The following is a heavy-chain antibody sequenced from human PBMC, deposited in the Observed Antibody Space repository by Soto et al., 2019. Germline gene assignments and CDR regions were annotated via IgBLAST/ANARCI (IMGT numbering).Heavy chain of an antibody. D-gene: IGHD6-6*01. Sequence: ASETLSLTCTVSGGSISSYYWSWIRQPPGKGLEWIGYIYYSGSTNYNPSLKSRVTISVDTSKNQFSLKLSSVTAADTAVYYCARDHSIAARYFDYGGQGPLVTVS. J-gene: IGHJ4*02. CDR3: ARDHSIAARYFDY. V-gene: IGHV4-59*01. CDR2: IYYSGST. CDR1: GGSISSYY.